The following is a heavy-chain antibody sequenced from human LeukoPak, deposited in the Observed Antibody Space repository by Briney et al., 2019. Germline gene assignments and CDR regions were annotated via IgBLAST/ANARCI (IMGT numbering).Heavy chain of an antibody. CDR3: ARLNLDSSSWYESWYFDL. J-gene: IGHJ2*01. Sequence: SETLSLTCTVSGGSISSYYWSWIRQPPGKGLEWIGFIYYTGSTNYNPSLKSRVTISVDTSKDQFSLKLTSVTAADTAVYYCARLNLDSSSWYESWYFDLWGRGTLVTVSS. CDR1: GGSISSYY. CDR2: IYYTGST. V-gene: IGHV4-59*01. D-gene: IGHD6-13*01.